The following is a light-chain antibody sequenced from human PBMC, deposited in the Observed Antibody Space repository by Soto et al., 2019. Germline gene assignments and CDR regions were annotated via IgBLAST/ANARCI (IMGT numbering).Light chain of an antibody. V-gene: IGLV2-11*01. CDR3: SSYAGNSIF. J-gene: IGLJ2*01. CDR1: LSDIGTYDF. CDR2: DVY. Sequence: QSALTQPRSVSGSPGQSVTISCTGTLSDIGTYDFVSWYQHHPGKAPKLLLFDVYKRPSGGPYRFSGSKSGSTASLTISGLQAEDEADFYCSSYAGNSIFFGGGTKLTVL.